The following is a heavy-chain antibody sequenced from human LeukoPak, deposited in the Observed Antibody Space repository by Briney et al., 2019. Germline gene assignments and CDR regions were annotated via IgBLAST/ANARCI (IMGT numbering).Heavy chain of an antibody. V-gene: IGHV4-31*03. CDR1: GGSISSGGYY. Sequence: SETLSLTCTVSGGSISSGGYYWSWVRQHPEKGLEWIGYIYYGGTAYYNPSLKSRVTMSVDTSKNQFSLKLDSVTAADTAVYYCARFSNDHGVKFDYWGQGTLVTVSS. CDR2: IYYGGTA. J-gene: IGHJ4*02. CDR3: ARFSNDHGVKFDY. D-gene: IGHD4-17*01.